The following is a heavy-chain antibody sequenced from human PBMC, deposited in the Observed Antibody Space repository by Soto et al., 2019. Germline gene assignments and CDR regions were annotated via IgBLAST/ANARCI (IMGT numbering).Heavy chain of an antibody. CDR2: ISISSSYI. CDR3: ARDLKAQEDDILTGYYRTKVRYYGMDV. J-gene: IGHJ6*02. CDR1: GFTFSSYS. V-gene: IGHV3-21*01. Sequence: PGGSLRLSCAASGFTFSSYSINWVRQAPGKGLEWVSSISISSSYIYYADSVKGRFTISRDNAKNSLYLQMNSLRAEDTAVYYCARDLKAQEDDILTGYYRTKVRYYGMDVWGQGTTVTVSS. D-gene: IGHD3-9*01.